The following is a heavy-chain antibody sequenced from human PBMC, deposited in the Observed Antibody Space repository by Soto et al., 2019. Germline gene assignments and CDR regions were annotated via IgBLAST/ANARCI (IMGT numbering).Heavy chain of an antibody. D-gene: IGHD5-12*01. CDR3: ARDLVRGIVATTEDDY. J-gene: IGHJ4*02. CDR1: GGTFSSYA. CDR2: IIPIFGTA. Sequence: ASVKVSCKASGGTFSSYAISWVRQAPGQGLEWMGGIIPIFGTANYAQKFQGRVTITADESTSTAYMELSSLRSEDTAVYYCARDLVRGIVATTEDDYWGQGTLVTVSS. V-gene: IGHV1-69*13.